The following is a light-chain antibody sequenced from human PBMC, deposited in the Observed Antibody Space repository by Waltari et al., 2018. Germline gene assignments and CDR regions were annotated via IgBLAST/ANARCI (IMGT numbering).Light chain of an antibody. CDR3: QHYESRPFT. V-gene: IGKV3-20*01. J-gene: IGKJ3*01. CDR1: QTFRSNY. Sequence: EIVLKQSPGTLSLSPGERATLSCRASQTFRSNYLAWYRQKPGQAPRLLIYGVSTRADGIPDRFSGSVSETDFTLTSSRREPEYFAVYYCQHYESRPFTFGPGTKVDLK. CDR2: GVS.